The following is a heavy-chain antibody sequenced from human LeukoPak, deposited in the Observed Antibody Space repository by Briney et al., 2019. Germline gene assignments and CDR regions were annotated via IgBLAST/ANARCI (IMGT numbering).Heavy chain of an antibody. CDR3: ARVPDYYYYYMDV. V-gene: IGHV3-23*01. J-gene: IGHJ6*03. D-gene: IGHD1-1*01. CDR1: GFTFSNYT. Sequence: PGGSLRLSCAASGFTFSNYTMSWVRQAPGKGLEWVSALGGSGINTYYADSVKGRFTISRDNSKNTLYLQMNSLGAEDTAVYYCARVPDYYYYYMDVWGKGTTVTVSS. CDR2: LGGSGINT.